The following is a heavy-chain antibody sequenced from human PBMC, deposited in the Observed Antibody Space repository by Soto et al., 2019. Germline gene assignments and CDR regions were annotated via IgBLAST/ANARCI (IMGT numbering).Heavy chain of an antibody. CDR1: GYTFTIYG. CDR3: ARDLRHIYNWFDP. V-gene: IGHV1-18*01. Sequence: GASVKVSCKASGYTFTIYGISWVRQAPGQGLEWMGWISAYNGNTNYAQKLQGRVTITRDTSASTAYMELSSLRSEDTAVYYCARDLRHIYNWFDPWGQGTLVTVSS. CDR2: ISAYNGNT. D-gene: IGHD2-21*01. J-gene: IGHJ5*02.